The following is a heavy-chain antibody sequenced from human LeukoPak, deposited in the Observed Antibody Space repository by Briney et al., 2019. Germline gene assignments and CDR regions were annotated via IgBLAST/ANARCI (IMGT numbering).Heavy chain of an antibody. CDR1: GYTFTSYD. CDR3: ARDAYSGSPTDAFDI. D-gene: IGHD1-26*01. Sequence: ASVKVSCKASGYTFTSYDINWVRQATGQGLEWMGWMNPNSGNTGYAQKFQGRVTIPRNTSISTAYMELSSLRSEDTAVYYCARDAYSGSPTDAFDIWGQGTMVTVSS. CDR2: MNPNSGNT. V-gene: IGHV1-8*03. J-gene: IGHJ3*02.